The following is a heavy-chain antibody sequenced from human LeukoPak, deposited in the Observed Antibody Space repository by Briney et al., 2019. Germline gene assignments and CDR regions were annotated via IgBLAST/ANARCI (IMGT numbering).Heavy chain of an antibody. D-gene: IGHD3-22*01. CDR3: ARGPDSSTYYYFY. CDR1: GGTFSSQA. CDR2: IIPIFGTA. V-gene: IGHV1-69*06. J-gene: IGHJ4*02. Sequence: GASVKVSCKASGGTFSSQAISWVRQAPGQGLEWMGGIIPIFGTANYAQKFQGKVTITADKSTSTVYMALSSLRSEDTAVYYCARGPDSSTYYYFYWGQGTLVTVPS.